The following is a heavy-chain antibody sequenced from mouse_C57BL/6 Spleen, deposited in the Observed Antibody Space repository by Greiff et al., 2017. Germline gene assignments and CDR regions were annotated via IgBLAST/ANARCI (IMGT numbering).Heavy chain of an antibody. CDR1: GYTFTSYW. V-gene: IGHV1-7*01. D-gene: IGHD1-1*01. J-gene: IGHJ1*03. CDR2: INPSSGYT. CDR3: ATTTVVARGYFDV. Sequence: QVQLKQSGAELAKPGASVKLSCKASGYTFTSYWMHWVKQRPGQGLEWIGYINPSSGYTKYNQKFKDKATLTADKSSSTAYMQLSSLTYEDSAVYYCATTTVVARGYFDVWGTGTTVTVSS.